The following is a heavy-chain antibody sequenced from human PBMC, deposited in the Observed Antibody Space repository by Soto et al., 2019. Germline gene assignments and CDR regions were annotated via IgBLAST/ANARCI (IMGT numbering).Heavy chain of an antibody. Sequence: ASVKVSCKASGYTFTDYFIHWVRQAPGQGLEWMGWINPNTGGTSFAPKFLGRVTMTRDTSITTAYMELRSLRPDDTAMYYCEKDQYNIAATGPADVWGQGTTVTVSS. CDR2: INPNTGGT. CDR1: GYTFTDYF. V-gene: IGHV1-2*02. J-gene: IGHJ6*02. CDR3: EKDQYNIAATGPADV. D-gene: IGHD6-13*01.